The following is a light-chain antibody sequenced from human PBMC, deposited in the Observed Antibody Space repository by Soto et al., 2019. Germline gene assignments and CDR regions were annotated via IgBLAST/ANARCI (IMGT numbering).Light chain of an antibody. CDR2: DAS. J-gene: IGKJ4*01. V-gene: IGKV3-11*01. CDR1: QSVSSY. CDR3: QQRSNWPLT. Sequence: EIVLTQSPATLSLSPGERATLSCSASQSVSSYLAWYQHKPGQAPRLLIYDASNRATGIPARFSGSGSGTDFPLTISTLEPEDFAVYYCQQRSNWPLTFGGGTKVEIK.